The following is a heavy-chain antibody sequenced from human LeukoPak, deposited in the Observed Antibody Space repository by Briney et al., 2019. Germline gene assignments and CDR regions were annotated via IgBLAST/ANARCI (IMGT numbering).Heavy chain of an antibody. CDR2: ISSSGTTI. V-gene: IGHV3-48*03. J-gene: IGHJ4*02. Sequence: GGSLRLSCAASGFTFGSFEMNWVRQAPGKGLEWVSYISSSGTTIYYADSVRGRFTISRDNTENSLYLQMNRLRAEDTAVYYCARWEVTWFDYWGQGTLLTVSS. CDR1: GFTFGSFE. D-gene: IGHD1-26*01. CDR3: ARWEVTWFDY.